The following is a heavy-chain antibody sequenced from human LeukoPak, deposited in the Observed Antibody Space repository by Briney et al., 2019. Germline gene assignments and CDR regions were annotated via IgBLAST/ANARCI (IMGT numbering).Heavy chain of an antibody. J-gene: IGHJ4*02. CDR2: ISSSSSYI. Sequence: GGSLRLSCAASGFTFSSYSMNWVRQAPGKGLEWFSSISSSSSYIYYADSVKGRFTISRDNAKNSLYLQMNSLRAEDTAVYYCARGHLDYDILTGYSYWGQGTLVTVSS. CDR3: ARGHLDYDILTGYSY. V-gene: IGHV3-21*01. CDR1: GFTFSSYS. D-gene: IGHD3-9*01.